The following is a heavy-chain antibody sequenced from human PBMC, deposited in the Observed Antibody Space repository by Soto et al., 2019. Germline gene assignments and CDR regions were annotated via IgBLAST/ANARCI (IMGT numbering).Heavy chain of an antibody. CDR1: GYSFTSYW. V-gene: IGHV5-51*01. J-gene: IGHJ6*02. CDR2: IYPGDSDT. D-gene: IGHD7-27*01. Sequence: GESLKISCKGSGYSFTSYWIGWVRQMPGKGLEWMGIIYPGDSDTRYSPSFQGQVTISADKSISTAYLQWSSLKASDTAMYYCARQFKLGKTGDHYGIDVSGQGTTVTVSS. CDR3: ARQFKLGKTGDHYGIDV.